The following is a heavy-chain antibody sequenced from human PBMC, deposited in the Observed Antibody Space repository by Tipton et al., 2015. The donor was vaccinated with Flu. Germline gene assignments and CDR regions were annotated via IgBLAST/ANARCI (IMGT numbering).Heavy chain of an antibody. CDR2: VHYSGHS. CDR3: ARWQNLHSAAFDF. CDR1: GASVRSGSQY. V-gene: IGHV4-61*01. Sequence: TLSLTCTVSGASVRSGSQYWSWIRQPPGKGLEWVGYVHYSGHSDYSPSLKSRVTISLDAAQNQFSLRLGTVTAADTAVYFCARWQNLHSAAFDFWGQGTKVTVSP. J-gene: IGHJ3*01. D-gene: IGHD1-14*01.